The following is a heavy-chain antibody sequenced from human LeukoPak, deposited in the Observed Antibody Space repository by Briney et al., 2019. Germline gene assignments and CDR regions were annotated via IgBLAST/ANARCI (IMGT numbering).Heavy chain of an antibody. CDR1: GGSISSGGYY. D-gene: IGHD5-24*01. CDR3: ARARRDGYNNFDY. CDR2: IYYSGST. Sequence: SQTLSLTCTVSGGSISSGGYYWSWIRQPPGKGLEWIGYIYYSGSTYYNPSLKSRVTISVDTSKNQFSLKLSSVTAADTAVYYCARARRDGYNNFDYWGQGTLVTVSS. V-gene: IGHV4-30-4*01. J-gene: IGHJ4*02.